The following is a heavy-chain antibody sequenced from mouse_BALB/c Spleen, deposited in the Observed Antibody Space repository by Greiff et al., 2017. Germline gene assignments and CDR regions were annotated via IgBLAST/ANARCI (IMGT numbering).Heavy chain of an antibody. CDR1: GFTFSSYA. Sequence: EVKLVESGGGLVKPGGSLKLSCAASGFTFSSYAMSWVRQSPEKRLEWVAEISSGGSYTYYPDTVTGRFTISRDNAKNTLYLEMSSLRSEDTAMYYCAREETDYYGSRGYFDVWGAGTTVTVSS. D-gene: IGHD1-1*01. CDR2: ISSGGSYT. CDR3: AREETDYYGSRGYFDV. V-gene: IGHV5-9-4*01. J-gene: IGHJ1*01.